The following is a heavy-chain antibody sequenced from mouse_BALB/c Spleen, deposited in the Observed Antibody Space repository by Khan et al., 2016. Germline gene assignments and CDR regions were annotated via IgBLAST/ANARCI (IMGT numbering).Heavy chain of an antibody. CDR1: GFTFSSYV. V-gene: IGHV5-6-5*01. CDR2: ISTGGDI. CDR3: TRGDYDRRYYYSIDY. J-gene: IGHJ4*01. Sequence: EVELVESGGGLVKPGGSLKLSCAASGFTFSSYVMSWVRQTPEKRLEWVASISTGGDIYYPDSVKCRFTFSRDNARNILYRPMASVRSEDTASYYCTRGDYDRRYYYSIDYWGQRTSVTVSS. D-gene: IGHD1-1*01.